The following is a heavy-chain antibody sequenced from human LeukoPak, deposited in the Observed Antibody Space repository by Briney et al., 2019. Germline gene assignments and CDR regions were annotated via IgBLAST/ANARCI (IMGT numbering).Heavy chain of an antibody. D-gene: IGHD3-10*01. Sequence: GALRLSCTASGFTFGDYAMSWFRQAPGKGLEWVGFIRSKAYGGTTEYAASVKGRFTISRDDSKSIAYLQMNSLRPEDTAVYYCARDRVIESGSIAYWGQGTLVTVSS. CDR1: GFTFGDYA. CDR3: ARDRVIESGSIAY. V-gene: IGHV3-49*03. J-gene: IGHJ4*02. CDR2: IRSKAYGGTT.